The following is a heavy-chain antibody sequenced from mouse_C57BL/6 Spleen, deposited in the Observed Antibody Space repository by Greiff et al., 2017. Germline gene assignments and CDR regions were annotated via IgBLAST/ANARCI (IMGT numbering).Heavy chain of an antibody. CDR1: GFTFSSYA. D-gene: IGHD2-5*01. CDR3: AREGYYSNYEGFAY. V-gene: IGHV5-4*01. Sequence: EVMLVESGGGLVKPGGSLKLSCAASGFTFSSYAMSWVRQTPEKRLEWVATISDGGSYTYYPDNVKGRFTISRDNAKNNLYLQMSHLKSEDTAMYYCAREGYYSNYEGFAYWGQGTLVTVSA. CDR2: ISDGGSYT. J-gene: IGHJ3*01.